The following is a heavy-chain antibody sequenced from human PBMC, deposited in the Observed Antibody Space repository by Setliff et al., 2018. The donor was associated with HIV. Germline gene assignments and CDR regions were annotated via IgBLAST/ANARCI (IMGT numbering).Heavy chain of an antibody. CDR1: GVSISNYY. D-gene: IGHD3-10*01. CDR3: SGHFYYSGSGIWAGLDS. CDR2: IYTSGNT. Sequence: LSLTCTVSGVSISNYYWSWIRQPAGKGLEWIWRIYTSGNTNYNNFLRSRVTMSVDTSKKQFSLKLTSVTAEATAVYYCSGHFYYSGSGIWAGLDSWGQGTLVTVSS. V-gene: IGHV4-4*07. J-gene: IGHJ4*02.